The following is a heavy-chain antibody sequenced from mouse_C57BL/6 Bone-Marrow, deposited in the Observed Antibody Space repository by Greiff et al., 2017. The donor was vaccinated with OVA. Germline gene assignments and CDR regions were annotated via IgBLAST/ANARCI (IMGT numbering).Heavy chain of an antibody. Sequence: EVQRVESGPGLAKPSQTLSLTCSVTGYSITSDYWNWIRKFPGNKLEYMGYISYSGSTYYNPSLKSRISITRDTSKNQYYLQLNSVTTEDTATYYCAINRFDSSGGFAYWGQGTLVTVSA. CDR3: AINRFDSSGGFAY. V-gene: IGHV3-8*01. CDR1: GYSITSDY. J-gene: IGHJ3*01. CDR2: ISYSGST. D-gene: IGHD1-1*01.